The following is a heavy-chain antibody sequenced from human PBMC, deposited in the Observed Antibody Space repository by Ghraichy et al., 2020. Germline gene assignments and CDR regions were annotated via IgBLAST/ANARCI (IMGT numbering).Heavy chain of an antibody. J-gene: IGHJ6*03. CDR3: ARGSFGRQQLVRDYYYYMDV. CDR2: INPNTGGT. D-gene: IGHD6-13*01. CDR1: GYTFTGYY. V-gene: IGHV1-2*04. Sequence: ASVKVSFKASGYTFTGYYMHWVRQAPGQGLEWMAWINPNTGGTNYAQKFQGWVTMTTDTSISTAYMELSRLKSDDTAIYYCARGSFGRQQLVRDYYYYMDVWGKGTTVTVSS.